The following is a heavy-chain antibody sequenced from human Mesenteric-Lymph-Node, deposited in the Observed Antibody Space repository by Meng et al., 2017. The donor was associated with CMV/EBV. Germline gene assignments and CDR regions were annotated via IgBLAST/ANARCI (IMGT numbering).Heavy chain of an antibody. CDR2: IRDDGNKK. CDR1: GFTFRSYG. CDR3: AKRPLTDYYYYGMDV. V-gene: IGHV3-30*02. Sequence: GGSLRLSCAASGFTFRSYGMHWVRQVPGKGLEWVAFIRDDGNKKDYAGSVKGRFTISRDNSRNMMYLQMNSLRPEDTAVYYCAKRPLTDYYYYGMDVCGQGTTVTVSS. J-gene: IGHJ6*02. D-gene: IGHD3-16*01.